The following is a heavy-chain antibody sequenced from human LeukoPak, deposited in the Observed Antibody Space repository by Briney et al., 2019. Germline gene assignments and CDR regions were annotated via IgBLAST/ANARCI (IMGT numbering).Heavy chain of an antibody. CDR2: IIPIFGTP. Sequence: SVKVSCKASGGTFSSYAISWVRQAPGRGLEWMGRIIPIFGTPNYAQKFQGRVTIATDESTSTAYMELSSLRSDDTAVYYCARVGRPVGDAFDIWGQGTMVTVSS. CDR1: GGTFSSYA. D-gene: IGHD1-14*01. CDR3: ARVGRPVGDAFDI. V-gene: IGHV1-69*05. J-gene: IGHJ3*02.